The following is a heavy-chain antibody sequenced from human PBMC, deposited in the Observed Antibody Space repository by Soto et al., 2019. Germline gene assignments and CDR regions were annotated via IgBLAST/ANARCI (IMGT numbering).Heavy chain of an antibody. CDR1: GFTFSSYG. CDR3: AKDWRDCSGGSCYSMDY. V-gene: IGHV3-30*18. CDR2: ISYDGSNK. D-gene: IGHD2-15*01. Sequence: ESGGGVAQPGRSLRLSCAASGFTFSSYGMHWVRQAPGKGLEWVAVISYDGSNKYYADSVKGRFTISRDNSKNTLYLQMNSLRAEDTAVYYCAKDWRDCSGGSCYSMDYWGQGTLVTVSS. J-gene: IGHJ4*02.